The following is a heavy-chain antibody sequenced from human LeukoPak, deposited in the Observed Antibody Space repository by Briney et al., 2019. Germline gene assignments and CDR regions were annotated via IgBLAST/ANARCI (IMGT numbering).Heavy chain of an antibody. J-gene: IGHJ4*02. Sequence: ASVKVACKASGYTFTGYYMHWVRQAPGQGLEWMGWINPNSGGTNYAQKFQGRVTMTRDTSISTAYMELSRVRSDDTAVYYRATERAPFGGNFGSYFDYRGQGTLVTVSS. CDR3: ATERAPFGGNFGSYFDY. CDR1: GYTFTGYY. D-gene: IGHD4-23*01. CDR2: INPNSGGT. V-gene: IGHV1-2*02.